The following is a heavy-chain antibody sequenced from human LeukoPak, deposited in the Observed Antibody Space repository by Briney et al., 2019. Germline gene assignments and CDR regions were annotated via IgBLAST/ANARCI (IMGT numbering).Heavy chain of an antibody. CDR1: GFTVNSNY. CDR3: AKDGGLWVSAHWGDS. V-gene: IGHV3-53*01. CDR2: IYSGGST. J-gene: IGHJ4*02. Sequence: GGSLRLSCAASGFTVNSNYMIWVRQAPGKGLEWVSVIYSGGSTHYADSVKGRFTVSRDNSKNTLFLQMNSLRAEDTAVYYCAKDGGLWVSAHWGDSWGRGTLVTVSS. D-gene: IGHD7-27*01.